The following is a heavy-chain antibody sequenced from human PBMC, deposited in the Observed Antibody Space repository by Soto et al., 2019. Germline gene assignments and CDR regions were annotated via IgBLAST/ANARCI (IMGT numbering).Heavy chain of an antibody. Sequence: QVQLVQSGAEVKKPGASVKVSCKASGYTFTSYDINWMRQATGQGLGWLGWMTPNSGNTGYAQKFQGRVTMTRDTSTTTAYLELSSLTYEDTAVYYCARNMWGTGDFDSWGHGTLVTGSS. J-gene: IGHJ4*01. CDR3: ARNMWGTGDFDS. D-gene: IGHD7-27*01. V-gene: IGHV1-8*01. CDR1: GYTFTSYD. CDR2: MTPNSGNT.